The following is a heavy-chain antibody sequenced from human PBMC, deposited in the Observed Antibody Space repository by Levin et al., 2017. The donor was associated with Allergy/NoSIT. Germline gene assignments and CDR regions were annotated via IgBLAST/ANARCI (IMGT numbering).Heavy chain of an antibody. CDR3: ARRYGGQSLDY. CDR1: GYSFTSYW. J-gene: IGHJ4*02. Sequence: ASVKVSCKGSGYSFTSYWIGWVRQMPGKGLEWMGIIYPGDSDTTYSPSFQGQVTISADKSISTAYLQWSSLKASDTAMYYCARRYGGQSLDYWGQGTLVTVSS. V-gene: IGHV5-51*01. CDR2: IYPGDSDT. D-gene: IGHD4-23*01.